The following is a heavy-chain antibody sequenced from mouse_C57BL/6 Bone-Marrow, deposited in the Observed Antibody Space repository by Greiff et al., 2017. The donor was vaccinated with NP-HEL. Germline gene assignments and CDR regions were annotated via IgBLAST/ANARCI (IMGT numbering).Heavy chain of an antibody. CDR2: IYPGSGST. CDR1: GYTFTSYW. V-gene: IGHV1-55*01. D-gene: IGHD2-5*01. J-gene: IGHJ4*01. CDR3: AYYSNYCYAMDY. Sequence: VQLQQPGAELVKPGASVKMSCKASGYTFTSYWITWVKQRPGQGLEWIGDIYPGSGSTNYNEKFKSKATLTVDTSSSTAYMQLSSLTSEYSAVYYCAYYSNYCYAMDYWGQGTSVTVSS.